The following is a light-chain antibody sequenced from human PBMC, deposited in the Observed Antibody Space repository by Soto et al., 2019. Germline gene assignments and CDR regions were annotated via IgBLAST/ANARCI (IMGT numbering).Light chain of an antibody. V-gene: IGKV3D-20*02. J-gene: IGKJ5*01. CDR2: GAS. CDR3: QQRSNWPPIT. Sequence: EIVMTHSPSTLSLSPVGRATLACSASHIVSSSYLACYQQKPGQAPRLLIYGASSRATGIPARFSGSGSGTDFTLTISSLEPEDFAVYYCQQRSNWPPITFGQGTRLEIK. CDR1: HIVSSSY.